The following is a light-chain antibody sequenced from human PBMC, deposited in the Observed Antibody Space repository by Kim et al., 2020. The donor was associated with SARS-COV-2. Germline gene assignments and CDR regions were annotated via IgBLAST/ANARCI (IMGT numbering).Light chain of an antibody. CDR1: QSVGIK. Sequence: PGEIATLSCRASQSVGIKLAWYQQKPGQAHRLLIYDASTRETGIPGRFSGSGSGTEFTLTIGSLQSEDFALYYCQQYHKWPGITFGQGTRLEIK. CDR2: DAS. J-gene: IGKJ5*01. CDR3: QQYHKWPGIT. V-gene: IGKV3-15*01.